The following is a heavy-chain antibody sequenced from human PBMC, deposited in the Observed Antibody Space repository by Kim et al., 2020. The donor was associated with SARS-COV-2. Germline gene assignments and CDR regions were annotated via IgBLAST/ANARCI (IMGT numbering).Heavy chain of an antibody. CDR2: IWYDGSNK. CDR3: AKDRTQGLWFGETGPFGY. CDR1: GFTFSSYG. D-gene: IGHD3-10*01. V-gene: IGHV3-33*06. J-gene: IGHJ4*02. Sequence: GGSLRLSCAASGFTFSSYGMHWVRQAPGKGLEWVAVIWYDGSNKYYADSVKGRFTISRDNSKNTLYLQMNSLRAEDTAVYYCAKDRTQGLWFGETGPFGYWGQGTLVTVSS.